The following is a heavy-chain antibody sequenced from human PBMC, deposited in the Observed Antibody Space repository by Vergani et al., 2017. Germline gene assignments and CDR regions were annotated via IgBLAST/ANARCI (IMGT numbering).Heavy chain of an antibody. CDR3: AKDKYGDYGYFFDY. D-gene: IGHD4-17*01. CDR1: GFTFSSYA. V-gene: IGHV3-23*01. Sequence: EVHLLESGGGLVQPGGSLRLSCAASGFTFSSYAMSWVRQAPGKGLEWVSTISDSGGSTYSADSVKGRFTISRDNSKNTLSLQMNSLRAEDTAVYYCAKDKYGDYGYFFDYWGQGTLVTVSS. J-gene: IGHJ4*02. CDR2: ISDSGGST.